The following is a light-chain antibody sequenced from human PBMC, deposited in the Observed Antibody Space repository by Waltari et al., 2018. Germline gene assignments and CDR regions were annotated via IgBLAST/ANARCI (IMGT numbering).Light chain of an antibody. Sequence: DIVMTQTPLPLPVTPGEPDCISCRSSQSLLHTDGYTYLDWYLQKPGQSPQLLIYGGSNRASGVPDRFSGSGSGTDFTLKISKVEAEDVGVYYCMQHKALPLTFGGGTKVEIK. J-gene: IGKJ4*01. CDR2: GGS. CDR3: MQHKALPLT. CDR1: QSLLHTDGYTY. V-gene: IGKV2-40*01.